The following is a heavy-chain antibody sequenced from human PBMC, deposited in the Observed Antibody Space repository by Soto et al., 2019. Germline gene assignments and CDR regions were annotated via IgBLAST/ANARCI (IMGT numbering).Heavy chain of an antibody. J-gene: IGHJ5*02. D-gene: IGHD5-18*01. CDR1: GGSISSYY. CDR2: IYYSGST. Sequence: QVQLQESGPGLVKPSETLSLTCTVSGGSISSYYWSWIRQPPGKGLEWIGYIYYSGSTNYNPSRTIRVTQSVDTSKTQSPLTLSCVTAADKAVYYCARDPGYSYGPNWFDPWGQGTLVTVSS. CDR3: ARDPGYSYGPNWFDP. V-gene: IGHV4-59*12.